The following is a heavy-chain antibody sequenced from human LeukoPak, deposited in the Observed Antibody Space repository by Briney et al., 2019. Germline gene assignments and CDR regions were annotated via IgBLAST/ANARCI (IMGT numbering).Heavy chain of an antibody. J-gene: IGHJ6*03. V-gene: IGHV1-2*06. CDR1: GYTFTGYY. D-gene: IGHD3-16*02. CDR3: ARLVRNYYYMDV. Sequence: GASVKVSCKASGYTFTGYYMHWVRQAPGQGLEWMGRINPNSGGTNYAQKFQGRVTMTRDTSISTAYMELSRLRSDDTPVYYCARLVRNYYYMDVWGKGTTVTVSS. CDR2: INPNSGGT.